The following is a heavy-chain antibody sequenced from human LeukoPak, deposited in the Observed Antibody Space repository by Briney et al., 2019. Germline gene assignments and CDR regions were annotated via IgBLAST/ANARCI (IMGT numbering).Heavy chain of an antibody. Sequence: GGSLRLSCAASGFTVSSNYMTWVRQAPGQGLEWVSVIYFGGTTYYADSVKGRFTISRDNSKNTVYLQMNSLRAEDTAVYYCARGWGSFDYWGQGTLVTVSS. J-gene: IGHJ4*02. CDR3: ARGWGSFDY. V-gene: IGHV3-53*01. D-gene: IGHD7-27*01. CDR2: IYFGGTT. CDR1: GFTVSSNY.